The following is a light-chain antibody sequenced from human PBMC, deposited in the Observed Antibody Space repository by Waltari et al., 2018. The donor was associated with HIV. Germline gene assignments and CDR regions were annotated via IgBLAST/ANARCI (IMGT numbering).Light chain of an antibody. CDR3: AAWDDSLSGFVV. J-gene: IGLJ2*01. V-gene: IGLV1-47*01. CDR1: ISNIGSNY. Sequence: QSVLTQPPSTSGTPGQRVTISCSGGISNIGSNYVYWYQGLPGTAPKLLIYRDNQRPSGFPDRVSASKSGTSASLAISGLRSEDEADYYCAAWDDSLSGFVVFGGGTKLTVL. CDR2: RDN.